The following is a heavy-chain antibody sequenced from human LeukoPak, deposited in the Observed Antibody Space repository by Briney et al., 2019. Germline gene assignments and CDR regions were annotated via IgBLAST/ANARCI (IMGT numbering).Heavy chain of an antibody. CDR2: MNPNSGNT. Sequence: ASVKVSCKASGYTFTTYDINWVRQATGQGLEWMGWMNPNSGNTGYAQKFQGRVTMTRNTSISAAYMELSSLRSEDTAVYYCARADYDSSGSTRKQIDYWGQGTLVTVSP. D-gene: IGHD3-22*01. J-gene: IGHJ4*02. CDR3: ARADYDSSGSTRKQIDY. V-gene: IGHV1-8*01. CDR1: GYTFTTYD.